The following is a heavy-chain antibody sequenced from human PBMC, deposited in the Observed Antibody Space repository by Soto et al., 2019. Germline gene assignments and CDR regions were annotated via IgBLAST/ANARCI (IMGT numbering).Heavy chain of an antibody. D-gene: IGHD3-3*01. V-gene: IGHV3-7*03. CDR3: ETAGDFWSGDSYYYGMDV. J-gene: IGHJ6*02. Sequence: PGGSLRLSCAASGFTFSSYWMSWVRQAPGKGLEWVANIKQDGSEKYYVDSVKGRFTISRDNAKNSLYLQMNSLRAEDTAVYYCETAGDFWSGDSYYYGMDVWGQGTPVTVSS. CDR2: IKQDGSEK. CDR1: GFTFSSYW.